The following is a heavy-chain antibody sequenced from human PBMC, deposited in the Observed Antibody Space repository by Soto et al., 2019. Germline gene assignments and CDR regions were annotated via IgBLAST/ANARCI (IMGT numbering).Heavy chain of an antibody. CDR2: IIPILGIA. J-gene: IGHJ4*02. D-gene: IGHD4-17*01. Sequence: ASVKVSCKASGGTFSSYTISWVRQAPGQGLEWMGRIIPILGIANYAQKFQGRVTITADKSTSTAYMELSSLRSEDTAVYYCARVSHDYGDYVFDYWGQGTLVTVSS. CDR1: GGTFSSYT. CDR3: ARVSHDYGDYVFDY. V-gene: IGHV1-69*02.